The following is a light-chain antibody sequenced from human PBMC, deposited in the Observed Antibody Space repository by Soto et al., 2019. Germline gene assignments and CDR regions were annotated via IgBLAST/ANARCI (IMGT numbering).Light chain of an antibody. V-gene: IGKV3-20*01. CDR3: QQYGTSPRT. Sequence: EIVLTQSPGTLSLSPGDRATLSCRASQSVSSSSLAWYQQKPGQAPRLLIHVTSIRATGIPDRFSGSGSGTDFTLTINRLEPEDFAVYYCQQYGTSPRTFGQGTKVEIK. CDR2: VTS. J-gene: IGKJ1*01. CDR1: QSVSSSS.